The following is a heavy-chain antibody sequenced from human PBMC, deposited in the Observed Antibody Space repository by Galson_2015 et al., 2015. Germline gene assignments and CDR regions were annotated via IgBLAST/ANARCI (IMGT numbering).Heavy chain of an antibody. J-gene: IGHJ4*02. V-gene: IGHV5-51*01. CDR2: IYPGDSDS. CDR1: GYNFINYW. Sequence: GSGYNFINYWIGWVRQMPGKGLEWMGIIYPGDSDSKYSPSFQGQVTISADKSISTAYLQWSSLKASDTAMYYCARRVRGVNGYYFDYWGQGTLVTVSS. D-gene: IGHD3-10*01. CDR3: ARRVRGVNGYYFDY.